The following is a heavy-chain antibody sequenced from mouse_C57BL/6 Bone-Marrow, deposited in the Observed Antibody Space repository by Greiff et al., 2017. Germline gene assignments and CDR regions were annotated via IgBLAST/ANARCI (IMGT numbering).Heavy chain of an antibody. CDR2: INPGSGGT. D-gene: IGHD4-1*01. Sequence: VQLQQSGAELVRPGTSVKVSCKASGYAFTNYLIEWVKQRPGQGLEWIGVINPGSGGTNYNEKFKGKATLTADKSSSTAYMQLSSLTSEDSAVDVCARSKNWDSWFAYWGQGTLVTVSA. CDR1: GYAFTNYL. J-gene: IGHJ3*01. CDR3: ARSKNWDSWFAY. V-gene: IGHV1-54*01.